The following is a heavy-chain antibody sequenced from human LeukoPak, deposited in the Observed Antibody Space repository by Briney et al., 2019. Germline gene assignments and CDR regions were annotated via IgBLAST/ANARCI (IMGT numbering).Heavy chain of an antibody. Sequence: PGGSLRLSCAASGFTFSSYSMNWVRQAPGKGLEWVSYISSSSSTIYYADSVKGRFTISRDNAKNSLYLQMNSLRAEDTAVYYCARGGYSGSYWGQGTLVTVSS. CDR3: ARGGYSGSY. J-gene: IGHJ4*02. D-gene: IGHD1-26*01. CDR2: ISSSSSTI. V-gene: IGHV3-48*01. CDR1: GFTFSSYS.